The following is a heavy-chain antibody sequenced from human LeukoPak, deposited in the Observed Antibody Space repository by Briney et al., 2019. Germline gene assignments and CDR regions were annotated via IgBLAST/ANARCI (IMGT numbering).Heavy chain of an antibody. D-gene: IGHD3-3*01. CDR1: GGTFSSYA. Sequence: SVKVSCKASGGTFSSYAISWVRQAPGQGLEWMGRIIPILGVANYAQKFQGRVTITADKSTSTAYMELSSLRSEDTAVYYCARSAPGVVGYFDYWGQGTLVTVSS. CDR3: ARSAPGVVGYFDY. CDR2: IIPILGVA. J-gene: IGHJ4*02. V-gene: IGHV1-69*04.